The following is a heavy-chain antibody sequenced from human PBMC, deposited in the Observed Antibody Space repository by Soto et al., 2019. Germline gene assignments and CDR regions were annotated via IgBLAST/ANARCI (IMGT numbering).Heavy chain of an antibody. CDR1: GFTFSSYA. D-gene: IGHD6-19*01. J-gene: IGHJ4*02. CDR2: ISYDGSNK. Sequence: QVQLVESGGGVVQPGRSLRLSCAASGFTFSSYAIHWVRQAPGKGLEWVAVISYDGSNKYYADSVKGRFTISRDNSKNKLYLKMNSLGAGDTGVYYCARDRGSCGWWGEFDYWGQGTLVTVSS. CDR3: ARDRGSCGWWGEFDY. V-gene: IGHV3-30-3*01.